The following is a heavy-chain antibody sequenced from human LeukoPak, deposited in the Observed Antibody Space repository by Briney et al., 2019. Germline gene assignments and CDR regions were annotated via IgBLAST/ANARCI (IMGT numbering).Heavy chain of an antibody. CDR1: GGTFSSYA. J-gene: IGHJ4*02. CDR2: IIPIVGTT. V-gene: IGHV1-69*13. Sequence: SVKVSCKASGGTFSSYAISWVRQAPGQGLEWMGGIIPIVGTTNYAQMFQGRVTITADESTSTAYMELSSLRSEDTAVYYCARGGYYYDSSGYSHLPDYWGQGTLVTVSA. CDR3: ARGGYYYDSSGYSHLPDY. D-gene: IGHD3-22*01.